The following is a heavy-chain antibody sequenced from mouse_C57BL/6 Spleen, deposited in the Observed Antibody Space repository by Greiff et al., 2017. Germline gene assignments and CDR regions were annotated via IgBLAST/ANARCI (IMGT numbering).Heavy chain of an antibody. D-gene: IGHD2-5*01. CDR3: TRAYSNLFAY. J-gene: IGHJ3*01. CDR1: GFTFSSYA. V-gene: IGHV5-9-1*02. CDR2: ISSGGDYI. Sequence: EVQVVESGEGLVKPGGSLKLSCAASGFTFSSYAMSWVRQTPEKRLEWVAYISSGGDYIYYADTVKGRFTISRDNARNTLYLQMSSLKSEDTAMYYCTRAYSNLFAYWGQGTLVTVSA.